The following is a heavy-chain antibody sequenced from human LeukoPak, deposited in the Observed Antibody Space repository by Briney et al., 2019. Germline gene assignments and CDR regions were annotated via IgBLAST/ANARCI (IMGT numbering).Heavy chain of an antibody. CDR3: TTDFSWGEMDMDV. J-gene: IGHJ6*03. CDR1: GFTFSNAW. Sequence: GGSLRLSCAASGFTFSNAWMSWVRQAPGKGLEWVGRIKSKTDGGTTDYAAPVKGRFTISRDDSKNTLYLQMNSLKTEDTAVYYCTTDFSWGEMDMDVWGKGTTVTVSS. CDR2: IKSKTDGGTT. V-gene: IGHV3-15*01. D-gene: IGHD5-24*01.